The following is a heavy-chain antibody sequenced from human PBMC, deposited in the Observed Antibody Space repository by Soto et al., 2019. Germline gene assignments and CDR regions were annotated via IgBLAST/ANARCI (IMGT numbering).Heavy chain of an antibody. CDR2: ISFDGSKT. J-gene: IGHJ4*02. D-gene: IGHD4-17*01. CDR3: ARVRSTTVLPPGSLYFDY. CDR1: GFSFSSYA. Sequence: QVQLVESGGGVVQPGRSLRLSCAASGFSFSSYAMHWVRQAPGKGLEWVAVISFDGSKTYYADSVKGRFTFSRDNPKKTLFLQINSLRAEDTAVYFCARVRSTTVLPPGSLYFDYSGQGTLVIVSS. V-gene: IGHV3-30*04.